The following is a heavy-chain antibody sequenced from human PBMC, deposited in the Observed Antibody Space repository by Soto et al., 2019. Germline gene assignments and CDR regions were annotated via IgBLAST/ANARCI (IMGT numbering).Heavy chain of an antibody. CDR3: AGYCSSTSCSQQQSREYYFDY. D-gene: IGHD2-2*03. CDR1: GGSISSSSYY. Sequence: QLQLQESGPGLVKPSETLSLTCTVSGGSISSSSYYWGWIRQPPGKGLEWIGSIYYSGSTYYNPSLKSRVTISVDTSKNQFSLKLSSVTAADTAVYYCAGYCSSTSCSQQQSREYYFDYWGQGTLVTVSS. CDR2: IYYSGST. V-gene: IGHV4-39*01. J-gene: IGHJ4*02.